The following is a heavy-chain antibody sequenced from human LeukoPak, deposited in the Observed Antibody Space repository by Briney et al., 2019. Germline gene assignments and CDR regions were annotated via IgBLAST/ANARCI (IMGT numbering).Heavy chain of an antibody. Sequence: GSLRLSCSASGFTFSSYAMHWVRQAPGKGLEYVSAISSSGGSTYYADSVKGRFTISRDNSKNTLYLQMSSLRAEDTAVYYCVKELLYYDILTGYYPGPTGDYWGQGTLVTVSS. V-gene: IGHV3-64D*06. D-gene: IGHD3-9*01. CDR3: VKELLYYDILTGYYPGPTGDY. J-gene: IGHJ4*02. CDR2: ISSSGGST. CDR1: GFTFSSYA.